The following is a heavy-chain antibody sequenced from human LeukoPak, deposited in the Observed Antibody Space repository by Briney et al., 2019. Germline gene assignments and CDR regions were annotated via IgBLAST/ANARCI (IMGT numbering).Heavy chain of an antibody. Sequence: SETLSLTCTVSGGSISSSSYYWGWIRQPPGKGLEWIGEINHSGSTNYNPSLKSRVTISVDTSKNQFSLKLSSVTAADTAVYYCAREWLTVGYFDYWGQGTLVTVSS. J-gene: IGHJ4*02. CDR1: GGSISSSSYY. D-gene: IGHD4-23*01. CDR2: INHSGST. V-gene: IGHV4-39*07. CDR3: AREWLTVGYFDY.